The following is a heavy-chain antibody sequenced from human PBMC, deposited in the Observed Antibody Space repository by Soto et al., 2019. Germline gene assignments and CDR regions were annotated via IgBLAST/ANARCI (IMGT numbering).Heavy chain of an antibody. D-gene: IGHD4-17*01. V-gene: IGHV3-21*01. CDR3: ARVSVGDYYAFDI. J-gene: IGHJ3*02. Sequence: GGSLRLSCAASGFTFSSYSMNWVRQAPGKGLEWVSSISSSSSYIYYADSVKGRFTISRDNAKNSLYLQMNSLRAEDTAVYYCARVSVGDYYAFDIWGQGTMVTVSS. CDR1: GFTFSSYS. CDR2: ISSSSSYI.